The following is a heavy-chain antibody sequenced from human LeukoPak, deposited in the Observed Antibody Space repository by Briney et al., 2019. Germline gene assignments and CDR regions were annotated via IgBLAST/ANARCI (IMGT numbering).Heavy chain of an antibody. J-gene: IGHJ4*02. V-gene: IGHV3-23*01. CDR2: ISASGGNT. CDR3: AKTQTNSWYEFDC. Sequence: PGGSLRLSCAASGFTFSNYAMSWVRQAPGKGLEWVSAISASGGNTYYADSVKGRFTISRDNSKNTLYLQMNSLRAEDTAIYYCAKTQTNSWYEFDCWGQGTLVTVSS. CDR1: GFTFSNYA. D-gene: IGHD6-13*01.